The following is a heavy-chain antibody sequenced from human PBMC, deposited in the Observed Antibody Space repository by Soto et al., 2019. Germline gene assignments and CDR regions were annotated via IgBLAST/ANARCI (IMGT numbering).Heavy chain of an antibody. D-gene: IGHD3-22*01. CDR2: IYYSGST. V-gene: IGHV4-59*12. J-gene: IGHJ4*02. Sequence: SETLSLTCTVSGGSISSYYWSWIRQPPGKGLEWIGYIYYSGSTNYNPSLKSRVTISVDKSKNQFSLKLSSVTAADTAVYYCARTNYYDSSGHDYWGQGTLVTVYS. CDR3: ARTNYYDSSGHDY. CDR1: GGSISSYY.